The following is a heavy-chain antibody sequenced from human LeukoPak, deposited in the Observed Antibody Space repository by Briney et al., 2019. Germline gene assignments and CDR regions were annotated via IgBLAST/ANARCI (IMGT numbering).Heavy chain of an antibody. CDR1: GYTFTGYY. CDR2: INPNSGGT. CDR3: AREDCSGGSCYYYYYRMDV. V-gene: IGHV1-2*02. D-gene: IGHD2-15*01. J-gene: IGHJ6*02. Sequence: ASVKVSCKASGYTFTGYYMHWVRQAPGQGLEWMGWINPNSGGTNYAQKFQGRVTMTRDTSISTAYMELSRLRSDDTAVYYCAREDCSGGSCYYYYYRMDVWGQGTTVTVSS.